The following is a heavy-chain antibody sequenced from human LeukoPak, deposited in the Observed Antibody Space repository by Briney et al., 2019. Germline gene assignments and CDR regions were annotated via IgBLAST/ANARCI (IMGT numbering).Heavy chain of an antibody. CDR2: ISGSGGST. CDR3: AKGGSAWGQLGDY. J-gene: IGHJ4*02. CDR1: GFTFSSYA. V-gene: IGHV3-23*01. D-gene: IGHD3-16*01. Sequence: GGSLRLSCAASGFTFSSYAMNWVRQAPGKGLEWVSVISGSGGSTNYADSVKGRFTISRDNSKNTLYLQMNSLRAEDTAVYYCAKGGSAWGQLGDYWGQGTLVTVSS.